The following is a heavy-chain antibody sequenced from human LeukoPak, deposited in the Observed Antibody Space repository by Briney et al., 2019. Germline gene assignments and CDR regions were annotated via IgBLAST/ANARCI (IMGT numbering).Heavy chain of an antibody. CDR3: ARSIAVGGPQFAYYYYMDV. CDR2: IYTSGST. CDR1: GGSISTYY. D-gene: IGHD6-13*01. Sequence: PSETLSLTCTISGGSISTYYWSWIRQPAGKGLEWIGRIYTSGSTNYNPSLKSRVTISVDKSKKQFSLKLSSVTAADTGVYYCARSIAVGGPQFAYYYYMDVWRKGTTVTVSS. V-gene: IGHV4-4*07. J-gene: IGHJ6*03.